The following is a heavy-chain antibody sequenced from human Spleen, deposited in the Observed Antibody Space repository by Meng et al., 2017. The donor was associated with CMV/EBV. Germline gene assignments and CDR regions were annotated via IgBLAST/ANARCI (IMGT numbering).Heavy chain of an antibody. CDR3: AKDTGPRLWSEHYGMDV. CDR1: GLSFSTYW. D-gene: IGHD3-3*01. V-gene: IGHV3-21*01. CDR2: VSGGSNYI. Sequence: GESLKISCAASGLSFSTYWMHWVRQAPGKGLVWVSSVSGGSNYIYYADSVKGRFTISRDNAKNSLYLQMNSLRAEDTAVYYCAKDTGPRLWSEHYGMDVWGQGTTVTVSS. J-gene: IGHJ6*02.